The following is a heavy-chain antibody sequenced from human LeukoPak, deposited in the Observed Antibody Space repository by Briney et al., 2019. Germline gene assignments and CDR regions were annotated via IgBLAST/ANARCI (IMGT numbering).Heavy chain of an antibody. CDR1: GFTFSSYG. CDR3: ARDPEYCSSTSCYQYYYYGMDV. J-gene: IGHJ6*02. Sequence: PGRSLRLSCAASGFTFSSYGMHWVRQAPGKGLEWVAVISYDGSNKYYADSVKGRFTISRDNSKNTLYLQMNSLRAEDTAVYYCARDPEYCSSTSCYQYYYYGMDVWGQGTTVTVSS. D-gene: IGHD2-2*01. V-gene: IGHV3-30*03. CDR2: ISYDGSNK.